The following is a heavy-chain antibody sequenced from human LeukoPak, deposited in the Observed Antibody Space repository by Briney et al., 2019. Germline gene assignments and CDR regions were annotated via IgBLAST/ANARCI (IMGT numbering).Heavy chain of an antibody. J-gene: IGHJ6*04. Sequence: PGGSLRLSSAASGFTFSSYSMNWVRQGPGKGLEWVSSISSSSSYIYYADSVKGRFTISRDNAKNSLYLQMNSLRAEDTAVHYCAELGITMIGGVWGKGTTVTISS. CDR3: AELGITMIGGV. D-gene: IGHD3-10*02. CDR1: GFTFSSYS. CDR2: ISSSSSYI. V-gene: IGHV3-21*01.